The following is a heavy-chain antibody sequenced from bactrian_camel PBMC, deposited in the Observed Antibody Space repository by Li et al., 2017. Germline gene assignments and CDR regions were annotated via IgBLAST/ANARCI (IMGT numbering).Heavy chain of an antibody. Sequence: VQLVESGGDLVRPGGSLRLSCAASGLTFSDYTMTWVRQAPGKGLEWVSDISYDPDITAYADSVKGRFTISRDNAKNTASLQMNNLKSEDTALYYCVPMTFTYALDFAYWGHGTQVTVS. J-gene: IGHJ6*01. V-gene: IGHV3S40*01. D-gene: IGHD1*01. CDR1: GLTFSDYT. CDR3: VPMTFTYALDFAY. CDR2: ISYDPDIT.